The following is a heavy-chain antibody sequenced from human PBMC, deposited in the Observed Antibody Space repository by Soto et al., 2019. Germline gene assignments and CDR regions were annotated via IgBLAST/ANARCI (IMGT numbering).Heavy chain of an antibody. CDR2: INSGSDSI. CDR1: GFMFDSYP. CDR3: AKCGDSAGWGIDF. V-gene: IGHV3-48*02. J-gene: IGHJ4*02. D-gene: IGHD6-19*01. Sequence: VQLVVSGGGLVQPGGSLRLSCVGSGFMFDSYPMNWVRQAPGKGLEWVSYINSGSDSIYYAESVKGRFTISRDNARNSLSLQMNSLSDEDTAVYDCAKCGDSAGWGIDFWGQGTLVTVSS.